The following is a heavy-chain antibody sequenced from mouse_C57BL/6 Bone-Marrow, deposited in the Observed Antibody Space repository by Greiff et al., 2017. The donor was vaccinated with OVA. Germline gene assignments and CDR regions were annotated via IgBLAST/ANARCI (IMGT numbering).Heavy chain of an antibody. CDR1: GYTFTDYE. D-gene: IGHD4-1*01. V-gene: IGHV1-15*01. Sequence: QVQLQQSGAELVRPGASVTLSCKASGYTFTDYEMHWVKQTPVHGLEWIGAIDPETGGTAYNQKFKDKATLTADKSSSTAYMQLSSLTYEDSAVYYCARSLGRRFDYWGQGTTLTVSS. CDR2: IDPETGGT. J-gene: IGHJ2*01. CDR3: ARSLGRRFDY.